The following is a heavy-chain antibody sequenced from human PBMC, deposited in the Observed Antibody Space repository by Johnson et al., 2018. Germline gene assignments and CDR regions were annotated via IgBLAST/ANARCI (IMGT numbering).Heavy chain of an antibody. CDR2: ISHSGSP. D-gene: IGHD6-6*01. Sequence: QVQLQESGPGVVKPSETLSLTCTVSAGSIRSDYWNWIRQAPGKRLEWIGYISHSGSPSYNPSLRPRVTILADTSKNQFSLNLNSVTAADPALYHCARGVRRAARPRDSYYYMDVWGKGTTVIVSS. CDR3: ARGVRRAARPRDSYYYMDV. CDR1: AGSIRSDY. J-gene: IGHJ6*03. V-gene: IGHV4-59*01.